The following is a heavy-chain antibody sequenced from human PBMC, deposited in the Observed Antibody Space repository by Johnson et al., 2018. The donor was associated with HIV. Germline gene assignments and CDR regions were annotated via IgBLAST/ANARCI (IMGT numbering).Heavy chain of an antibody. CDR2: VHRDGRR. J-gene: IGHJ3*01. Sequence: EVQLVESGGGLVQPGGSLRLSCAASGFTVSNNYMNWVRQTPGKGLEWVSVVHRDGRRYYADSVKGRLRRYRDNSKNTLYLQMNRLRVEDTAVYYCARDDLDSGGFLMAFSVWGQGTTVTVSS. V-gene: IGHV3-66*01. CDR1: GFTVSNNY. CDR3: ARDDLDSGGFLMAFSV. D-gene: IGHD2-15*01.